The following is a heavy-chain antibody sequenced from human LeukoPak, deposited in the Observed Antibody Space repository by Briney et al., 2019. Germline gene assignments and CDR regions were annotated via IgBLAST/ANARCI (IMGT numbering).Heavy chain of an antibody. J-gene: IGHJ6*03. D-gene: IGHD3-22*01. Sequence: PGGSLRLSCAASGFTFSSYWMSWVRQAPGKGLEWVANIKQDGSEKYYVDSVKGRFTISRDNAKNSLYLQMNSLRAEDTAVYYCARVISHYYDSSGYYYLASQNYMDVWGKGTTVTVSS. CDR1: GFTFSSYW. CDR2: IKQDGSEK. CDR3: ARVISHYYDSSGYYYLASQNYMDV. V-gene: IGHV3-7*01.